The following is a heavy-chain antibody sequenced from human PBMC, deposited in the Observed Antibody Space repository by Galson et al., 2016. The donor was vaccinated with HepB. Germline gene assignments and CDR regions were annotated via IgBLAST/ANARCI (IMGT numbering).Heavy chain of an antibody. Sequence: SVKVSCKAPGGTLSSYAISWVRQAPGQGLEWMGGITPMFGTANYAQKFQDGVTISADESTSTAYMELSSLRSEDTAVYYCARGVMIVVDTGGYYYAMDVWGQGTTVTVSS. CDR1: GGTLSSYA. J-gene: IGHJ6*02. CDR3: ARGVMIVVDTGGYYYAMDV. D-gene: IGHD3-22*01. CDR2: ITPMFGTA. V-gene: IGHV1-69*13.